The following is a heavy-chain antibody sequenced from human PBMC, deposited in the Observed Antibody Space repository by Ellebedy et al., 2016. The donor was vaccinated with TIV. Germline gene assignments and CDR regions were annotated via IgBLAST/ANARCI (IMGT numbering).Heavy chain of an antibody. CDR1: AYTFSSHG. CDR3: TRSGYYYDSSGLFDY. D-gene: IGHD3-22*01. Sequence: ASVKVSXXASAYTFSSHGRIRVWQAPGEGLEWMGWISAYNGNTNYAQKLQGRVTMTTDTSTSTAYMELRSLRSDDTAVYYCTRSGYYYDSSGLFDYWGQGALVTVSS. J-gene: IGHJ4*02. CDR2: ISAYNGNT. V-gene: IGHV1-18*04.